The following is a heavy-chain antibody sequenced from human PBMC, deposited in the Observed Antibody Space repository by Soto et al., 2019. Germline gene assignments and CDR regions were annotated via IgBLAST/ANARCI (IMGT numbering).Heavy chain of an antibody. CDR1: GYTFTSYG. CDR2: ISAYNGNT. CDR3: ARDGVSGYYQRALVY. J-gene: IGHJ4*02. Sequence: RDAVKVSCKASGYTFTSYGISWVRRAPGQGLEWMGWISAYNGNTNYAQKLQGRVTMTTDTSTSTAYMELRSLRSDDTAVYYCARDGVSGYYQRALVYWGQGTLVTVSS. D-gene: IGHD3-22*01. V-gene: IGHV1-18*01.